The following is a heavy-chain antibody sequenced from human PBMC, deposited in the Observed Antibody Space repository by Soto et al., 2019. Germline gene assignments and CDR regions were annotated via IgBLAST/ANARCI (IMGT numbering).Heavy chain of an antibody. J-gene: IGHJ4*02. V-gene: IGHV4-39*01. CDR3: ASQGGSYYYFDY. CDR2: IYYSGST. CDR1: GGSISSSSYY. D-gene: IGHD1-26*01. Sequence: SETLSLTCTVSGGSISSSSYYWGWIRQPPGKGLEWIGSIYYSGSTYYNPSLKSRVTISVDTSKNQFSLKLSSVTAADTAVYYCASQGGSYYYFDYWGQGTLVTVSS.